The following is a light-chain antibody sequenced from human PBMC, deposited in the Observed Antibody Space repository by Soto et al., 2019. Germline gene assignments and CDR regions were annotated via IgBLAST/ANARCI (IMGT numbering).Light chain of an antibody. CDR3: QQYNTWPT. J-gene: IGKJ1*01. CDR1: QSVSSN. Sequence: IVMTQSPATLSVSAGERATLSCRASQSVSSNLAWYQQTPGQAPRLLIYGASTRATGIPARLSGSGSGTEFTLTISSLQSEDSAVYYCQQYNTWPTFGQGTKVDIK. V-gene: IGKV3-15*01. CDR2: GAS.